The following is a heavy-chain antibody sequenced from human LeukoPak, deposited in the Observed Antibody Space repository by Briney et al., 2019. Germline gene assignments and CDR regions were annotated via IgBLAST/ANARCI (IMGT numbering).Heavy chain of an antibody. V-gene: IGHV1-69*02. D-gene: IGHD6-6*01. Sequence: SVKVSCKASGGTFSSYTISWVRLAPGQGLEWMGRIIPILGIANYAQKFQGRVTITADKSTSTAYMELSSLRSEDTAVYYCARSSSSGPFDYWGQGTLVTVSS. CDR2: IIPILGIA. CDR3: ARSSSSGPFDY. J-gene: IGHJ4*02. CDR1: GGTFSSYT.